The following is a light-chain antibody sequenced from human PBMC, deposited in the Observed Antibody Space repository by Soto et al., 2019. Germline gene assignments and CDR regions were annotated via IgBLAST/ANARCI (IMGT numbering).Light chain of an antibody. Sequence: DIQMTQSPSTLSAFVGDRVTITCRASQSISSWLAWYQQKPGKASKLLIYKASTLESGVPSRFSGSGSGTEFTLAISSLQPDDFATYYCLQYDSYSGTFGQGTKVDIK. CDR3: LQYDSYSGT. CDR2: KAS. V-gene: IGKV1-5*03. J-gene: IGKJ1*01. CDR1: QSISSW.